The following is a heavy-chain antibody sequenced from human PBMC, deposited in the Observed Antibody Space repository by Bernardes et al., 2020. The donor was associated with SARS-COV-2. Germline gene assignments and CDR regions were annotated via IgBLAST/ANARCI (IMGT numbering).Heavy chain of an antibody. Sequence: GSLRLSCAASGFTFSSYWMAWVRQAPGTGLEWVANIKQDGSQKVYVDSVKGRFTISRDNAENSLYLQMNSLRAEDSAVYYYARDNTWMNDYWGRGTLVTVSS. D-gene: IGHD5-12*01. J-gene: IGHJ4*02. CDR3: ARDNTWMNDY. CDR2: IKQDGSQK. CDR1: GFTFSSYW. V-gene: IGHV3-7*03.